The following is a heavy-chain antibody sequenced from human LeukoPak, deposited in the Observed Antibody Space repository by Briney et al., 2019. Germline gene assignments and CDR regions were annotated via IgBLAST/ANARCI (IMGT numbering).Heavy chain of an antibody. CDR2: IKQDGSDK. CDR3: AELGITMIGGV. CDR1: GFTFSTYW. J-gene: IGHJ6*04. D-gene: IGHD3-10*02. Sequence: GGSLRLSCGASGFTFSTYWMSWVRQAPGKGLEWVANIKQDGSDKYYVESVKGRFTISRDNAKNSLYLQMNSLRAEDTAVYYCAELGITMIGGVWGKGTTVTISS. V-gene: IGHV3-7*01.